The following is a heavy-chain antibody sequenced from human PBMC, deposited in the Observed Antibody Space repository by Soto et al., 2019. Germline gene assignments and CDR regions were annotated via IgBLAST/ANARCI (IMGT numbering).Heavy chain of an antibody. CDR2: VSSSSSYI. Sequence: GGSLRLSCAASGFTFSSYSMNWVRQAPGKGLEWVSSVSSSSSYIYYADSVKGRFTISRDNAKNSLYLQMNSLRAEDTAVYYCARDELERRVAAFDIWGQGTMVTVSS. D-gene: IGHD1-1*01. J-gene: IGHJ3*02. V-gene: IGHV3-21*01. CDR1: GFTFSSYS. CDR3: ARDELERRVAAFDI.